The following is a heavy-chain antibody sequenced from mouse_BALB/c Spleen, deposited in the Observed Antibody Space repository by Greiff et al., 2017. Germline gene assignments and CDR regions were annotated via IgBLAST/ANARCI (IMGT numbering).Heavy chain of an antibody. D-gene: IGHD1-1*01. CDR3: TRDKREDVYYYGPFAY. CDR1: GFTFSSYT. Sequence: DVMLVESGGGLVKPGGSLKLSCAASGFTFSSYTMSWVRQTPEKRLEWVATISSGGSYTYYPDSVKGRFTISRDNAKNTLYLQMSSLKSEDTAMYYCTRDKREDVYYYGPFAYWGQGTLVTVSA. V-gene: IGHV5-6-4*01. CDR2: ISSGGSYT. J-gene: IGHJ3*01.